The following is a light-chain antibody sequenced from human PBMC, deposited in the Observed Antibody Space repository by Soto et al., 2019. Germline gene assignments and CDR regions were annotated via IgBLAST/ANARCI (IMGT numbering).Light chain of an antibody. CDR1: QSISIN. CDR3: LQYHNLWA. CDR2: RAS. Sequence: EIVMTQSPATLSVSPGDGATLSCRASQSISINLARYQQKPGQAPRLLIYRASTRATGVPARFSGSGSGTEFTLTISSLQSEDFTVYSCLQYHNLWAFGQGTKVEIK. V-gene: IGKV3-15*01. J-gene: IGKJ1*01.